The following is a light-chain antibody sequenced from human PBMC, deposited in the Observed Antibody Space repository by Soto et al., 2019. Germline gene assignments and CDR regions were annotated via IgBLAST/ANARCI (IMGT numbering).Light chain of an antibody. CDR3: SSYTSISTHVV. CDR2: EVS. V-gene: IGLV2-14*01. CDR1: SSDVGGYNY. J-gene: IGLJ2*01. Sequence: QSALTQPASVSGSPGQSITISCTGTSSDVGGYNYVSWYQQHPGKAPKLMIYEVSNRPSGVSNRFSGSKSGNTASLTISGLQAEDEAAYYCSSYTSISTHVVFGGGTKLTVL.